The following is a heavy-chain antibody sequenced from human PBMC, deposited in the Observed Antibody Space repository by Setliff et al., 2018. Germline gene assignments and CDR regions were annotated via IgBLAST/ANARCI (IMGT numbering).Heavy chain of an antibody. V-gene: IGHV1-18*01. CDR3: ATDHQIQDIVMVVTGPGGAFDI. D-gene: IGHD2-15*01. CDR1: GYTFTSYG. Sequence: ASVKVSCKASGYTFTSYGISWVRQAPGQGLEWMGWINTYNGDTDYAQKLQDRLTMTTDTSTSTAYMELSSLRSEDTAVYYCATDHQIQDIVMVVTGPGGAFDIWGQGTMVTVSS. CDR2: INTYNGDT. J-gene: IGHJ3*02.